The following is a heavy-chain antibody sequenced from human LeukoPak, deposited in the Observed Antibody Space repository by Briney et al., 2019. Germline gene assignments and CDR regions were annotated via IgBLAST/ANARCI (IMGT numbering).Heavy chain of an antibody. J-gene: IGHJ5*02. D-gene: IGHD3-3*01. CDR3: ARGYDFWSGYPTFDP. CDR2: ISSNGGST. CDR1: GFTFSSYA. Sequence: GGSLRLSCAASGFTFSSYAMHWVRQAPGKGLEYVSAISSNGGSTYYANSVKGRFTISRDNSKNTLYLQMGSLRAEDMAAYYCARGYDFWSGYPTFDPWGQGTLVTVSS. V-gene: IGHV3-64*01.